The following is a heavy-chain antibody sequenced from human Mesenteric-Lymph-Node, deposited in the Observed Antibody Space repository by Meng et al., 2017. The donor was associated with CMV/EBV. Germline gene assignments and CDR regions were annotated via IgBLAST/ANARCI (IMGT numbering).Heavy chain of an antibody. J-gene: IGHJ4*02. CDR1: GYTFTDYW. V-gene: IGHV1-2*02. CDR3: ARDNNWGPDY. CDR2: INTNSGGT. Sequence: ASVKVSCKASGYTFTDYWMHWVRQAPGQGLEWMGVINTNSGGTNSAQKFQGRVTMTRDTSINTGYMELTRLTSDDTAVYYCARDNNWGPDYWGQGTLVTVSS. D-gene: IGHD7-27*01.